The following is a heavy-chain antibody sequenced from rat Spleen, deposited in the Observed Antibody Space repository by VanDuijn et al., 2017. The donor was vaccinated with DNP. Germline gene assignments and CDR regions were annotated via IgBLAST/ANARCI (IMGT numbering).Heavy chain of an antibody. V-gene: IGHV5-17*01. J-gene: IGHJ2*01. CDR1: GFTFSDYA. CDR2: IIYDGSST. CDR3: TSNPHIRTAAPFDY. D-gene: IGHD3-8*01. Sequence: EVLLVESDGGLVQPGRSLKLSCATSGFTFSDYAMAWVRQAPKKGLEWVATIIYDGSSTYYRDSVKGRFTISRDNAKSALYLQMDSLRSEDTATYYCTSNPHIRTAAPFDYWGQGVMVTVSS.